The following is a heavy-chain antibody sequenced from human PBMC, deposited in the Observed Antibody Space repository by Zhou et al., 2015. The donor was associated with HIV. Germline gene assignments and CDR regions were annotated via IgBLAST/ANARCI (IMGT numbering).Heavy chain of an antibody. CDR1: GYTFTSYG. J-gene: IGHJ3*02. D-gene: IGHD4-23*01. V-gene: IGHV1-18*01. CDR3: ARADYMTTVAQKAFDI. CDR2: ISAYNGNT. Sequence: QVQLVQSGAEVKKPGASVKVSCKASGYTFTSYGISWVRQAPGQGLEWMGWISAYNGNTNYAQKLQGRVTMTTDTSTSTAYMELRSLRSDDTAVYYCARADYMTTVAQKAFDIVGPRDNGHRLF.